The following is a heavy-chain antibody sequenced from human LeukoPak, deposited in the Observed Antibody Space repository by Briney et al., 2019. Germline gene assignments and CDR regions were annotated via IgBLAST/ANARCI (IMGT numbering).Heavy chain of an antibody. J-gene: IGHJ4*02. CDR2: ISGSGGST. CDR1: GFTFSSYA. V-gene: IGHV3-23*01. D-gene: IGHD3-22*01. CDR3: AKDPPLYYYDSSGQKPY. Sequence: PGGSLRLSCAASGFTFSSYAMSWVRQAPGKGLEWVSAISGSGGSTYYADSVKGRLTISRDNSKNTLYLQMNSLRAEDTAVYYCAKDPPLYYYDSSGQKPYRGQGTLVTVSS.